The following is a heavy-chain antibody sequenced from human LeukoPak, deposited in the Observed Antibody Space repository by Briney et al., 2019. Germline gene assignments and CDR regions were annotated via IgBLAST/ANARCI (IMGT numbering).Heavy chain of an antibody. CDR3: AKGSGSYYILYYFDY. J-gene: IGHJ4*02. Sequence: PGGSLRLSCAASGFTFSSYGMHWVRQAPGKGVEWVAFIRYDGSNKYYVDSVKGRFTISRDNSENTLYLQMNSLRAEDTAVYYCAKGSGSYYILYYFDYWGQGTLVTVSS. V-gene: IGHV3-30*02. CDR1: GFTFSSYG. D-gene: IGHD1-26*01. CDR2: IRYDGSNK.